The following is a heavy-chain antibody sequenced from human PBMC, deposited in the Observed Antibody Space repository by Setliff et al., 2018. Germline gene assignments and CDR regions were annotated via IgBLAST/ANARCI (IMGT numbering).Heavy chain of an antibody. D-gene: IGHD1-20*01. V-gene: IGHV5-51*01. CDR3: ARDGNNWNDLDY. CDR2: IFPGDSDT. J-gene: IGHJ4*01. Sequence: GESLKISCKGSGYSFSNFWIAWVRQMPGKGLEWMGIIFPGDSDTRYSPSFQGQVTLSADKSISTAYLQWSSLRVEDTALYYCARDGNNWNDLDYWGHGTLVTVSS. CDR1: GYSFSNFW.